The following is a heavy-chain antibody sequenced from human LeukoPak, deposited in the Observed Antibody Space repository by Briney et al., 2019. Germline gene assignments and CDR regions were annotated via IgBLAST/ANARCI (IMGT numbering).Heavy chain of an antibody. J-gene: IGHJ4*02. CDR1: GGSISSYY. CDR3: ARLYRKTYEWNDQPDY. CDR2: FHYSGST. V-gene: IGHV4-39*07. D-gene: IGHD1-20*01. Sequence: ASETLSLTCTVYGGSISSYYWGWIRQPPGKWLEWIGTFHYSGSTYYNPSLKSRVTISVNMSKNQFSLKLISVTAADTAVYYCARLYRKTYEWNDQPDYWGQGTLVTVSS.